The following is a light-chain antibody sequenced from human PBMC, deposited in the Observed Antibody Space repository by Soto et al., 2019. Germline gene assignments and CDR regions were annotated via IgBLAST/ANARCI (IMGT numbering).Light chain of an antibody. CDR2: DVS. V-gene: IGLV2-14*01. CDR1: SSDVGTYNH. J-gene: IGLJ1*01. Sequence: QCVLTQPASVSGSPGQSITISCTGTSSDVGTYNHVSWYQQHPGKAPKLMIYDVSNRPSGVSNRFSGSKSGNTASLTISGLQAQDEADYYCSSYTTSTTLGVFGTGTKVTV. CDR3: SSYTTSTTLGV.